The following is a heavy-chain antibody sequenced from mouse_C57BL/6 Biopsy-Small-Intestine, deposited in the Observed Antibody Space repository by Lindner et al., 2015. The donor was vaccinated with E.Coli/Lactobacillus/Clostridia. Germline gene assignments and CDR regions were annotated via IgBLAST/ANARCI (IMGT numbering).Heavy chain of an antibody. Sequence: VQLQESGGGLVKPGGSLKLSCAASGFTFSDYGMHWVRQAPEKGLEWVAYISSGSNTIYYADTVKGRFTISRDNAKNTLFLQMTSLRSEDTAMYYCARGTGPGYWGQGTTLTVSS. CDR1: GFTFSDYG. CDR2: ISSGSNTI. CDR3: ARGTGPGY. D-gene: IGHD3-1*01. V-gene: IGHV5-17*01. J-gene: IGHJ2*01.